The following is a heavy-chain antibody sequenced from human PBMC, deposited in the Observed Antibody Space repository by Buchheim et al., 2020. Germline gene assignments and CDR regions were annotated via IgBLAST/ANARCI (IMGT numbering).Heavy chain of an antibody. CDR3: AREDLTACSSTSCYTGFDY. CDR2: IYYSGST. D-gene: IGHD2-2*02. CDR1: GGSISSGGYY. Sequence: QQQLQESGPGLVKPSETLSLTCTVSGGSISSGGYYWSWIRQHPGKGLEWIGYIYYSGSTYYNPSLKSRVTISVDTSKNQFSLKLSSVTAADTAVYYCAREDLTACSSTSCYTGFDYWGQGTL. J-gene: IGHJ4*02. V-gene: IGHV4-31*03.